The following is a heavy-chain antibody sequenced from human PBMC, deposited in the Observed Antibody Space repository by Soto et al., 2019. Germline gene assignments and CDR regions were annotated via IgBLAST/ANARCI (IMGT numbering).Heavy chain of an antibody. D-gene: IGHD6-19*01. CDR3: ARIHWAQSSLDY. CDR1: GGSIDSGAFS. Sequence: PSETLSLTCTVSGGSIDSGAFSLSWIRQPPGKGLEWIGYVTHSGTAYSIPSLNGRLTLSVDSSQTQFSLKLTSVTAADSAFYYCARIHWAQSSLDYWGRGILVTVSS. J-gene: IGHJ4*02. CDR2: VTHSGTA. V-gene: IGHV4-30-2*01.